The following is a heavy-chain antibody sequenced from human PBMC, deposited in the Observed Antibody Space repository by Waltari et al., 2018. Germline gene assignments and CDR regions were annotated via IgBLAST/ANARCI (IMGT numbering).Heavy chain of an antibody. CDR1: GDSTSSADYS. CDR2: VSSTGGA. V-gene: IGHV4-61*02. D-gene: IGHD6-19*01. Sequence: HVLPPASGPGLVPAPQTLSLTCTVPGDSTSSADYSWSWIRRPAGKEMQWIGRVSSTGGANDDPSLKRRATISVDSSKNEFSLSLTSVTAADTATYYCAREDLAVRKTGGFDYWGQGVMVSVSS. CDR3: AREDLAVRKTGGFDY. J-gene: IGHJ4*02.